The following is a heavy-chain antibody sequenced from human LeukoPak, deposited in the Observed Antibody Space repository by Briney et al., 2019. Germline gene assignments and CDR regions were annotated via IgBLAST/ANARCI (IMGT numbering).Heavy chain of an antibody. CDR1: GFTFSSYG. Sequence: GGSLRLSCAASGFTFSSYGMHWVRQAPGKGLEWVAFIRYDGSNKYYADSVKGRFTISRDNSKNTLYLQMNSLRAEDTAVYYCAKGDDYYGSGANWFDPWRQGTLVTVSS. CDR2: IRYDGSNK. D-gene: IGHD3-10*01. J-gene: IGHJ5*02. V-gene: IGHV3-30*02. CDR3: AKGDDYYGSGANWFDP.